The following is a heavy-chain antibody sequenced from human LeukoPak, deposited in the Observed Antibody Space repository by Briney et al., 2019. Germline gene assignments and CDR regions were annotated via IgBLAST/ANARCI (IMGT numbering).Heavy chain of an antibody. CDR2: ISYSGST. CDR1: GGSISSFY. CDR3: AKIWYYDSSGYYPNGYFDL. J-gene: IGHJ2*01. D-gene: IGHD3-22*01. Sequence: SETLSLTCTVSGGSISSFYWSWIRQPPGKGLEWIAYISYSGSTNYNPSLKSRVAISVDTSRNHFSLKLSSVTAADTAVYFCAKIWYYDSSGYYPNGYFDLWGRGTLVTVSS. V-gene: IGHV4-59*01.